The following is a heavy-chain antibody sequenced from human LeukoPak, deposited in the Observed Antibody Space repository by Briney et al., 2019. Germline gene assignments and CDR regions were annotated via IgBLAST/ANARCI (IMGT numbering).Heavy chain of an antibody. V-gene: IGHV3-48*03. CDR1: GFTFSSYE. J-gene: IGHJ4*02. D-gene: IGHD2-2*02. CDR3: ARVHCSSTSCYSYDSSGFDY. Sequence: GGSLRLSCAASGFTFSSYEMNWVRQAPGKGLEWVSYISSSGSTIYYADSVKGRFTISRDNAKNSLYLQMNSLRAEDTAVYYCARVHCSSTSCYSYDSSGFDYWGQGTLVTVSS. CDR2: ISSSGSTI.